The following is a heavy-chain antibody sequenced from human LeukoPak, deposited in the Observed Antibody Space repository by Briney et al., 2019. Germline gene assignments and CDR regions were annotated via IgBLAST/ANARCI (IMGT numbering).Heavy chain of an antibody. CDR1: GFTFSSYS. CDR3: ARDALAAAGTGAGY. CDR2: ISSSGTYI. V-gene: IGHV3-21*01. J-gene: IGHJ4*02. Sequence: GGSLRLSCAASGFTFSSYSMNWVRQDPGKGLEWVSSISSSGTYIYYTDSVKGRFTISRDNAKNSLYLQMNSLRAEDTAVYYCARDALAAAGTGAGYWGQGTLVTVSS. D-gene: IGHD6-13*01.